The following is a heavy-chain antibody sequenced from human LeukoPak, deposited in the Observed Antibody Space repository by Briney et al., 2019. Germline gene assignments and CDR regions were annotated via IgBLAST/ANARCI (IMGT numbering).Heavy chain of an antibody. CDR3: AREVAGTTDYYYGMDV. J-gene: IGHJ6*02. Sequence: PPETMSLTCTDSGGSISSSSYYWGWIRQTPGKGLEWIGSIYYSGSTYYNPSLTSRVTISVDTSKNQFSLKLSSVTAADTAVYYCAREVAGTTDYYYGMDVWGQGTTVTVSS. D-gene: IGHD1-1*01. CDR1: GGSISSSSYY. V-gene: IGHV4-39*07. CDR2: IYYSGST.